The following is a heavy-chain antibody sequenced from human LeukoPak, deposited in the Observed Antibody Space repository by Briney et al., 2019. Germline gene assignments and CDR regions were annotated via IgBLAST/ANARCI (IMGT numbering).Heavy chain of an antibody. CDR3: ARAGTTLLLDY. CDR1: GYTFTSYG. V-gene: IGHV1-18*01. J-gene: IGHJ4*02. D-gene: IGHD4-11*01. CDR2: ISAHNGKT. Sequence: GASVKVSCKASGYTFTSYGIIWVRQAPGQGLQWMGWISAHNGKTHYAQNLQGRVTMTTDTSTNTVYLELRSLTSDDTAVYYCARAGTTLLLDYWGQGTLVTVSS.